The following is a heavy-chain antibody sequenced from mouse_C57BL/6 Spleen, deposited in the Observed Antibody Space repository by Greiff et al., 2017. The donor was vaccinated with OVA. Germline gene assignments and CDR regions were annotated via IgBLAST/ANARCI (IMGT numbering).Heavy chain of an antibody. CDR3: ARSDLGAMDY. Sequence: EVQLQQSGPELVKPGASVKIPCKASGYTFTDYNMGWVKQSHGKSLEWIGDINPNNGGTIYNQKFKGKATLTVDKSSSTAYMELRSLTSEDTAVYYCARSDLGAMDYWGQGTSVTVSS. V-gene: IGHV1-18*01. J-gene: IGHJ4*01. CDR1: GYTFTDYN. CDR2: INPNNGGT.